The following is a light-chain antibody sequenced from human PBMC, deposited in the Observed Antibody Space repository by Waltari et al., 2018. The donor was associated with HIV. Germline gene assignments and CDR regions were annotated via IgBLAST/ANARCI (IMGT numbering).Light chain of an antibody. V-gene: IGKV1-39*01. J-gene: IGKJ4*01. CDR2: AAS. CDR1: QSVSTY. CDR3: QESHSSSLT. Sequence: DIQMTQSPSSLPASVGDRATITCLASQSVSTYLNWYQYKPGKAPKLLIYAASSLQSGVPSRFSGSGSGTDFTLTISSLQRDDSATYYCQESHSSSLTFGGGTGVEI.